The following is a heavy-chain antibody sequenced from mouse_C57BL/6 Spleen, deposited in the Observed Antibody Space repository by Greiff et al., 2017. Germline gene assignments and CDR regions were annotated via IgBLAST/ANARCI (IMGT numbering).Heavy chain of an antibody. D-gene: IGHD1-2*01. Sequence: QVQLKESGAELAKPGASVKLSCKASGYTFTSYWMHWVKQRPGQGLEWIGYINPSSGYTKYNQKFKDKATLTADKSSSTAYMQLSSLTYEDSAVYYCARSYNDHYGYFDVWGTGTTVTVSS. CDR3: ARSYNDHYGYFDV. J-gene: IGHJ1*03. CDR1: GYTFTSYW. CDR2: INPSSGYT. V-gene: IGHV1-7*01.